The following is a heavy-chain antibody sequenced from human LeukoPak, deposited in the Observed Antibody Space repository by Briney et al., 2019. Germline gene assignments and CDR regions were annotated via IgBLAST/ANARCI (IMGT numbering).Heavy chain of an antibody. CDR2: IKQDGSVK. CDR3: ARSGYSSSSLDY. D-gene: IGHD6-6*01. J-gene: IGHJ4*02. V-gene: IGHV3-7*01. CDR1: GFTFRNYW. Sequence: PGGSLRVSCAASGFTFRNYWMTWVRQAPGKGLEWVANIKQDGSVKYYLDSVKGRFTISRDNAKNSVYLQMNSLRAEDTGVYNCARSGYSSSSLDYWGQGILVTVSS.